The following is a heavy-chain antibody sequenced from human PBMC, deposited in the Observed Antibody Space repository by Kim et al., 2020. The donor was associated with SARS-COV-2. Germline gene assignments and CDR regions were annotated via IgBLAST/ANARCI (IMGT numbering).Heavy chain of an antibody. CDR2: ISSSSSYT. CDR3: ASYCSGGSCSPDY. Sequence: GGSLRLSCAASGFTFSDYYMSWIRQAPGKGLEWVSYISSSSSYTNYADSVKGRFTISRDNAKNSLYLQRNSLRAEDTAVYYCASYCSGGSCSPDYWGQGTLVTVSS. J-gene: IGHJ4*02. V-gene: IGHV3-11*03. CDR1: GFTFSDYY. D-gene: IGHD2-15*01.